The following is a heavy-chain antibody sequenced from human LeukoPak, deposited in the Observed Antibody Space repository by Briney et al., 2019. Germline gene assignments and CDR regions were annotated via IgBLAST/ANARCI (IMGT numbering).Heavy chain of an antibody. V-gene: IGHV4-39*01. CDR1: GGSVRSSSYY. CDR2: IYYSGST. Sequence: PSETLSLTCTVSGGSVRSSSYYWGWIRQPPGKGLEWIGSIYYSGSTYYNPSLKSRVTISVDTSKNQFSLKLSSVTAADTAVYYCARRGEASGSSGWLNWSDPWGQGTLVTVFS. J-gene: IGHJ5*02. CDR3: ARRGEASGSSGWLNWSDP. D-gene: IGHD6-19*01.